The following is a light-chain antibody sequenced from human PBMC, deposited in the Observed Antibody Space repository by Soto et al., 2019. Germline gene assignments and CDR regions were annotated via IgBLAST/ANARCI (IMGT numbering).Light chain of an antibody. CDR3: VTWDGNLSAGV. V-gene: IGLV1-51*02. Sequence: QSVLTQPPSVSAAPGQTVTISCSGGSSNIENNYVSWYQHFPGTAPKLLIYEDSNRPSGIPDRFSGSKSGTSATLGITGLQTGDEADYYCVTWDGNLSAGVFGGGTKVTVL. CDR2: EDS. CDR1: SSNIENNY. J-gene: IGLJ2*01.